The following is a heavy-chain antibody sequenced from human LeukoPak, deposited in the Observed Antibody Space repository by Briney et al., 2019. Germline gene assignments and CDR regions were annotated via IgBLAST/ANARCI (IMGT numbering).Heavy chain of an antibody. D-gene: IGHD5-18*01. CDR2: IRSDGSNK. V-gene: IGHV3-30*02. J-gene: IGHJ6*03. CDR1: GFTFSSYG. Sequence: GGSLRLSCAASGFTFSSYGMHWVRQAPGKGLEWVAFIRSDGSNKYYADSVKGRFTISRDNSKLYLQMNSLRAEDTAVYYCAKGYSFGCCNYYYMDAWGKGTTVTVSS. CDR3: AKGYSFGCCNYYYMDA.